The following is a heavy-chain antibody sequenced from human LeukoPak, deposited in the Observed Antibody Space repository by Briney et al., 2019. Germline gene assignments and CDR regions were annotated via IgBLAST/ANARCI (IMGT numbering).Heavy chain of an antibody. V-gene: IGHV1-46*03. CDR3: SRGPTIRGRWFDP. J-gene: IGHJ5*02. Sequence: ASVKVSCKASGYTFTSYYMHWVRQAPGQGLEWMGIINPSGGSTSYAQKFQGRVTMTRNTSTSTVYMELSSLRSEDTAVYYCSRGPTIRGRWFDPWGQGTLVTVSS. D-gene: IGHD5-24*01. CDR1: GYTFTSYY. CDR2: INPSGGST.